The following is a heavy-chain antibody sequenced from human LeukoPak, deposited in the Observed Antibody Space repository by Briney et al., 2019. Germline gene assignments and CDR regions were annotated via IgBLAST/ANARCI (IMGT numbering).Heavy chain of an antibody. CDR3: AASYSSGLSMDY. Sequence: PSQTLSLTCAVSGGSISSGGYSWSWIRRPPGKGLEWIGYIYHSGSTYYNPSLKSRVTISVDRSKNQFSLKLSSVTAADTAVYYCAASYSSGLSMDYWGQGTLVTVSS. V-gene: IGHV4-30-2*01. J-gene: IGHJ4*02. CDR2: IYHSGST. CDR1: GGSISSGGYS. D-gene: IGHD6-19*01.